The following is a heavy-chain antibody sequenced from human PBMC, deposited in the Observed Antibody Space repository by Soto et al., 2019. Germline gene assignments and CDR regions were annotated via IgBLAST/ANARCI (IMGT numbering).Heavy chain of an antibody. J-gene: IGHJ6*02. CDR3: ARQSPATVDTAMPQHYYYGMDV. CDR2: IYPGDSDT. CDR1: GYSFTSYW. Sequence: GESLKNSCKGSGYSFTSYWIGWVRQMPGKGLEWMGIIYPGDSDTRYSPSFQGQVTISADKSISTAYLQWSSLKASDTAMYYCARQSPATVDTAMPQHYYYGMDVWGQGTTVTVSS. V-gene: IGHV5-51*01. D-gene: IGHD5-18*01.